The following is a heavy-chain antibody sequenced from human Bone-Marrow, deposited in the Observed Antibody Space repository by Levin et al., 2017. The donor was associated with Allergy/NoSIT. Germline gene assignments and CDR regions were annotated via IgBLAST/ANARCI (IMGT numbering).Heavy chain of an antibody. CDR3: ATDYDY. V-gene: IGHV1-24*01. Sequence: WASVKVSCKVSGYTLSDFSMHWVRQAPGKGLEWMGVVDSEDGETIYAEKFQGRITMTEDSSTDTAYMELSSLRSDDTALYFCATDYDYWGQGTLVTVSS. J-gene: IGHJ4*02. CDR1: GYTLSDFS. CDR2: VDSEDGET.